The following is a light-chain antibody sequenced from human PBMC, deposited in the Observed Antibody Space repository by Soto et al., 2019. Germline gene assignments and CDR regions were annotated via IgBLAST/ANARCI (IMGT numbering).Light chain of an antibody. CDR3: QQYNSAPNT. V-gene: IGKV1-27*01. CDR1: KDIIYY. J-gene: IGKJ2*01. CDR2: SAS. Sequence: DIRMTQSPSSLSSFVGDTVTITCRASKDIIYYLAWYQQKPDKLPKLLIHSASTLQTGVQSRFSGTGSGTVFTLTINNLQPEDVATYYCQQYNSAPNTFGQGSRLEIK.